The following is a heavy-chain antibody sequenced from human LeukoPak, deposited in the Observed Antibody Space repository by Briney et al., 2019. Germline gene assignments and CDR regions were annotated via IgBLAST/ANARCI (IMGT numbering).Heavy chain of an antibody. CDR1: GFTFSSYN. CDR3: VRDINDYVWGSFFGAFDI. V-gene: IGHV3-48*01. Sequence: GGSLRLSYAASGFTFSSYNMNWVRQAPGKGLEWVSFISSSSTVIYYADSVKGRFTISRDNAKNSLFLQMNSLRADDTAMYYCVRDINDYVWGSFFGAFDIWGQGTMVAVSS. D-gene: IGHD3-16*01. CDR2: ISSSSTVI. J-gene: IGHJ3*02.